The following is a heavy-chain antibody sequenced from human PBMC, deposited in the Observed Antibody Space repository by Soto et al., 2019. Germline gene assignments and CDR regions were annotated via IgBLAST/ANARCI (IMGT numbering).Heavy chain of an antibody. V-gene: IGHV3-48*02. Sequence: PGGSLRLSCAASGFTFSSYSMNWVRQAPGKGLEWVSYINSSSSTIYYADSVKGRFTISRDNAKNSLYLQMNSLRDEDTAVYYCARDQDTAMTPYYYYYGMDVWGQGTTVTVSS. CDR1: GFTFSSYS. J-gene: IGHJ6*02. D-gene: IGHD5-18*01. CDR2: INSSSSTI. CDR3: ARDQDTAMTPYYYYYGMDV.